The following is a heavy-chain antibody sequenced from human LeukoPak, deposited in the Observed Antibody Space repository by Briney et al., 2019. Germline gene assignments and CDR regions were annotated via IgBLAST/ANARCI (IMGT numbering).Heavy chain of an antibody. J-gene: IGHJ4*02. D-gene: IGHD6-19*01. CDR2: INSGNTYI. Sequence: GGSLRLSCAASGFTFSSYTMNWVRQAPGKGLEWVSLINSGNTYIHYADSVKGRFTISRDNAKNSLYLQMNSLRAEDTAVYYCARGRLVPSDYWGQGTLVTVSS. CDR1: GFTFSSYT. CDR3: ARGRLVPSDY. V-gene: IGHV3-21*04.